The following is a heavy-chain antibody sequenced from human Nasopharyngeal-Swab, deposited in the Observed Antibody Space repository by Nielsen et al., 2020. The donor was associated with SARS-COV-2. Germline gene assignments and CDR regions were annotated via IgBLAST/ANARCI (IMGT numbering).Heavy chain of an antibody. D-gene: IGHD6-19*01. J-gene: IGHJ4*02. CDR2: IDYSGST. CDR1: GGSISSSRYY. V-gene: IGHV4-39*07. CDR3: ARGYSSGWYPFDY. Sequence: SETLSVSCTVSGGSISSSRYYWGWIRQPRGKGLERIGSIDYSGSTYYNPSLKSRVTISVDTSKNQFSLKLSPVTAADTAVYYCARGYSSGWYPFDYWGQGTLVTVSS.